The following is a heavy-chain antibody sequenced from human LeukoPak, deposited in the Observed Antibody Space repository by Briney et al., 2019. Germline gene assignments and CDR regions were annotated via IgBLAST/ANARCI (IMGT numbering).Heavy chain of an antibody. V-gene: IGHV4-30-2*01. D-gene: IGHD1-1*01. Sequence: PSQTLSLTCTVSGGSISSGGYSWSWLRQPPGKGLEWIGYIYHSGSTYYNPSLKSRVTISVDRSKNQFSLKLSSVTAADTAVYYCARVGEEGTIDYWGQGTLVTVSS. J-gene: IGHJ4*02. CDR3: ARVGEEGTIDY. CDR1: GGSISSGGYS. CDR2: IYHSGST.